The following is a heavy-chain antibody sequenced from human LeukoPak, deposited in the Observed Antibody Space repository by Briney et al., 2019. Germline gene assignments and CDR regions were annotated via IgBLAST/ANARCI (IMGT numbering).Heavy chain of an antibody. J-gene: IGHJ4*02. CDR2: ISSSSSYI. V-gene: IGHV3-21*01. D-gene: IGHD6-13*01. Sequence: PGGSLRLSCAASGFTFSSYSMNWVRQAPGKGLEWVSSISSSSSYIYYADSVKGRFTISRDNAKNSLYLQMNSLRAEDTAVYYCARGSTYSSSWYSVFLRGPSGWSVDYWGQGTLVTVSS. CDR1: GFTFSSYS. CDR3: ARGSTYSSSWYSVFLRGPSGWSVDY.